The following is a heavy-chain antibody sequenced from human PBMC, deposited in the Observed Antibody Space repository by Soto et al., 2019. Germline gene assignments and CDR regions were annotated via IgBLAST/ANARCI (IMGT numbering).Heavy chain of an antibody. CDR1: GGSISSSNW. CDR3: ARETSYYEILTGYYPGWFDP. D-gene: IGHD3-9*01. J-gene: IGHJ5*02. Sequence: QVQLQESGPGLVKPSGTLSLTCAVSGGSISSSNWWSWVRQPPGKGLEWIGEIYHSGSTNYNPSLKMRVTISGDKSKNQFSLKLSSVTAADTAVYYCARETSYYEILTGYYPGWFDPWGQGTLVTVSS. V-gene: IGHV4-4*02. CDR2: IYHSGST.